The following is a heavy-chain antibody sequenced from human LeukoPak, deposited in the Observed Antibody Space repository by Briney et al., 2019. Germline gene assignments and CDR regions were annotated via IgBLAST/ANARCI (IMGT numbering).Heavy chain of an antibody. J-gene: IGHJ4*02. CDR2: ISSSSSYI. CDR3: ARGDNSSGWYPRYFDY. CDR1: GFTFSSYS. V-gene: IGHV3-21*01. D-gene: IGHD6-19*01. Sequence: GGSLRLSCAASGFTFSSYSMNWVRQAPGKGLEWVSSISSSSSYIYYADSVKGRFTISRDNAKNSLYLQMSSLRAEDTAVYYCARGDNSSGWYPRYFDYWGQGTLVTVSS.